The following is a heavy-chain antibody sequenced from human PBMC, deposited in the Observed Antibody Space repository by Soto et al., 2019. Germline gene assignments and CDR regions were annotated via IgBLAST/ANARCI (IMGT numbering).Heavy chain of an antibody. J-gene: IGHJ3*02. Sequence: VGSLRLSCAASGFTFGSYAMSWVRQAPGKGLEWVSAISGSGGSTYYADSVKGRFTISRDNSKNTLYLQMNSLRAEDTAVYYCAKDRVVPAAIALDAFDIWGQGTMVTVSS. D-gene: IGHD2-2*01. CDR3: AKDRVVPAAIALDAFDI. CDR1: GFTFGSYA. CDR2: ISGSGGST. V-gene: IGHV3-23*01.